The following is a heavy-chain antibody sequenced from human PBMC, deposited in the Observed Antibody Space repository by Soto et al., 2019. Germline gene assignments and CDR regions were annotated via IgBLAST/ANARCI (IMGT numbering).Heavy chain of an antibody. Sequence: EVQLVESGGGLVQPGGSLSLSCAASGFTVTSNDMSWVRQAPGKGLEWVSLTYSGGSTYYTDFVKGRFTSSRDSSKNTLNLQMNSLRAEDTAVYYCVRGKSGWFDPWGRGTLVTVSS. V-gene: IGHV3-53*01. J-gene: IGHJ5*02. CDR1: GFTVTSND. CDR3: VRGKSGWFDP. CDR2: TYSGGST.